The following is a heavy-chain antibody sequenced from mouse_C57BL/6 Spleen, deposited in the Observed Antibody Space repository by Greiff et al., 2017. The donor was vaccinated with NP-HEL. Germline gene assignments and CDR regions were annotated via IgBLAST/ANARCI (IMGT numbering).Heavy chain of an antibody. CDR2: IDPSDSYT. V-gene: IGHV1-50*01. Sequence: VQLQQSGAELVKPGASVKLSCKASGYTFTSYWMQWVKQRPGQGLEWIGEIDPSDSYTNYNQKFKGMATLTVDTSSSTAYMQLSSLTSEDSAVYYCAREVSNYLDYWGQGTTLTVSS. CDR1: GYTFTSYW. J-gene: IGHJ2*01. CDR3: AREVSNYLDY. D-gene: IGHD2-5*01.